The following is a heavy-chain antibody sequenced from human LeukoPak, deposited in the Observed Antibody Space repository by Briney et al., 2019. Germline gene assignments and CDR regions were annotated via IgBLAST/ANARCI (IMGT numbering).Heavy chain of an antibody. V-gene: IGHV1-2*02. D-gene: IGHD6-6*01. J-gene: IGHJ4*02. CDR3: ARDSEYSSSSDY. CDR2: ISAYNGNT. CDR1: GYTFTDYY. Sequence: ASVKVSCKASGYTFTDYYMYWVRQAPGQGFEWMGWISAYNGNTNYAQKLQGRVTMTRDTSISTAYMELSRLRSDDTAVYYCARDSEYSSSSDYWGQGTLVTVSS.